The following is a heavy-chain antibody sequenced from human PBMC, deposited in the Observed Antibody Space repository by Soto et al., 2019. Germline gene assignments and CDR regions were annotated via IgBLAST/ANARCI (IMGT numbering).Heavy chain of an antibody. V-gene: IGHV1-18*01. CDR3: ARGGIAVAQRSQFDY. CDR2: ISAYNGNT. J-gene: IGHJ4*02. D-gene: IGHD6-19*01. CDR1: GYTFTSYG. Sequence: VASVKVSCKASGYTFTSYGISWVRQAPGQGLEWMGWISAYNGNTNYAQKLQGRVTMTTDTSTSTAYMELRSLRSDDTAVYYCARGGIAVAQRSQFDYWGQGTLVTVSS.